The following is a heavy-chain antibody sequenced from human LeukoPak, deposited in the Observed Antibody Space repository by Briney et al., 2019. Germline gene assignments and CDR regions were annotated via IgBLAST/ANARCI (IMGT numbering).Heavy chain of an antibody. CDR2: INSDGSST. J-gene: IGHJ6*03. CDR1: GFTFSSYW. CDR3: AREGYTSSWLYYYYYMDV. V-gene: IGHV3-74*01. Sequence: GGSLRLSCAASGFTFSSYWMHWVRQAPGKGLVWVSRINSDGSSTSYADSVRGRFTISRDNSKNGLYLQMNSLRPEDTAIYYCAREGYTSSWLYYYYYMDVWGKGTTVTVSS. D-gene: IGHD6-13*01.